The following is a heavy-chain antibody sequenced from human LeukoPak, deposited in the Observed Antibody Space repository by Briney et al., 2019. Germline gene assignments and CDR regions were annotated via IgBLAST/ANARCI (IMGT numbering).Heavy chain of an antibody. Sequence: GGSLRLSCAASGFTFSSYGMHWVRQAPGKGLEWVAVISYDGSNKYYADSVKGRFTISRDNSKNTLYLQMNSLRAEDTAVYYCARDPLGTRDGTHYYDSSGPIDYWGQGTLVTVSS. V-gene: IGHV3-30*03. CDR2: ISYDGSNK. J-gene: IGHJ4*02. D-gene: IGHD3-22*01. CDR3: ARDPLGTRDGTHYYDSSGPIDY. CDR1: GFTFSSYG.